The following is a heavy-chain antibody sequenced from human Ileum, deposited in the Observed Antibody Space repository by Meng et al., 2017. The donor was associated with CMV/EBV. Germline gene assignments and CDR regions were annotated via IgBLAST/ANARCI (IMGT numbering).Heavy chain of an antibody. Sequence: FGSTSSSSGMSWVRQAPGKGLEWVSTISGYGDSTYYADSVKGRFTLSRDSSKNTVYLQMNSLRAGDTAVYYCAKSPYNYGSGSYYDYWGQGTLVTVSS. CDR3: AKSPYNYGSGSYYDY. J-gene: IGHJ4*02. CDR1: GSTSSSSG. D-gene: IGHD3-10*01. V-gene: IGHV3-23*01. CDR2: ISGYGDST.